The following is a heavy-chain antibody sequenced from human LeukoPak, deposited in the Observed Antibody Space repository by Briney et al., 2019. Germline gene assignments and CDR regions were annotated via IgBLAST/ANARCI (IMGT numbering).Heavy chain of an antibody. CDR1: GFTFSNYW. J-gene: IGHJ3*02. Sequence: GGXLXLSXXASGFTFSNYWMHWVRHAPGKGLVWVSRINSDGLITNYADSVKGRFTVSRDNPKNTLYLQMNSLRVEDTAVYYCVREGGGSFLDSFDIWGQGKLVTVSS. D-gene: IGHD2-15*01. V-gene: IGHV3-74*01. CDR3: VREGGGSFLDSFDI. CDR2: INSDGLIT.